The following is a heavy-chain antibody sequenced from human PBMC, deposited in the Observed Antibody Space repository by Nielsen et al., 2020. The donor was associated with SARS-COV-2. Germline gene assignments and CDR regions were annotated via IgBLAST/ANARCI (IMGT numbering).Heavy chain of an antibody. Sequence: GESLKISCAASGFTFSSYGMNWVRQAPGKGLEWVSSISSSSSYIYYADSVKGRFTISRDNAKNSLYLQMNSLRAEDTAVYYCARAETGLNYYYGMDVWGQGTTVTVSS. CDR3: ARAETGLNYYYGMDV. V-gene: IGHV3-21*01. J-gene: IGHJ6*02. D-gene: IGHD3-10*01. CDR2: ISSSSSYI. CDR1: GFTFSSYG.